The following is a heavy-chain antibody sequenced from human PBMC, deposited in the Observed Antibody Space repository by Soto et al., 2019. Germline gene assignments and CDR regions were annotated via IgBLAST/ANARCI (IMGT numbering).Heavy chain of an antibody. J-gene: IGHJ4*02. CDR2: VYNSGST. CDR3: ARYRREAVAGYTLDN. Sequence: WIWIRHPPGKGLEWIGYVYNSGSTNYNPSLKSRVTISEDTSKSQFSLKVNSMTAADTAVYYCARYRREAVAGYTLDNWGQGILVTVSS. D-gene: IGHD6-13*01. V-gene: IGHV4-59*01.